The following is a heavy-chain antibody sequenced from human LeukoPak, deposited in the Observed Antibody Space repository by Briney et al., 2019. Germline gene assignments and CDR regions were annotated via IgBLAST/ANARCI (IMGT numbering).Heavy chain of an antibody. J-gene: IGHJ4*02. V-gene: IGHV3-30*02. D-gene: IGHD3-16*01. CDR3: SKPRGARLGEYPPFDY. CDR1: GFTFSSYG. CDR2: IRYDGSNK. Sequence: GGSLRLSCAASGFTFSSYGMHWVRQAPGKGLEWVAFIRYDGSNKYYADSVEGRFTISRDNSKNTLYLQMNSLRAEDTAVYYCSKPRGARLGEYPPFDYWGQGTLVTVSS.